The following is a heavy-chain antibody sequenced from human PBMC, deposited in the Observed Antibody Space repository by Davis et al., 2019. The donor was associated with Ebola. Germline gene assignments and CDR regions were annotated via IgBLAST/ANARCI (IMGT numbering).Heavy chain of an antibody. CDR1: GFTVSSNY. J-gene: IGHJ4*02. CDR3: ARDGAYMITYLYYFDY. D-gene: IGHD3-16*01. V-gene: IGHV3-7*01. Sequence: GGSLRLSCAASGFTVSSNYMSWIRQAPGKGLEWVANIKQDGSEKYYVDSVKGRFTISRDNAKNSLYLQMNSLRAEDTAVYYCARDGAYMITYLYYFDYWGQGTLVTVSS. CDR2: IKQDGSEK.